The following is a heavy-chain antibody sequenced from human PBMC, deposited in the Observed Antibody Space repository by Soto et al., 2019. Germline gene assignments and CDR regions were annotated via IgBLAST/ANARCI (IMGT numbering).Heavy chain of an antibody. J-gene: IGHJ4*02. CDR2: IIPILGIA. CDR3: ARDPGLEGFDY. D-gene: IGHD1-1*01. CDR1: GGTFSSYT. Sequence: GASVKVSCKASGGTFSSYTISWVRQAPGQGLEWMGRIIPILGIANYAQKFQGRVTITADKSTSTAYMELSSLRSEDTAVYYCARDPGLEGFDYWGQGTLVTVSS. V-gene: IGHV1-69*04.